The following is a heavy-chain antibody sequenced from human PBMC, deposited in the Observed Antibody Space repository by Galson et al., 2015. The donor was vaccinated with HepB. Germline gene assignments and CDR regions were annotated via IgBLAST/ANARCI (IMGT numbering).Heavy chain of an antibody. CDR3: VINYFDTSGYFDF. V-gene: IGHV1-69*02. Sequence: SVKVSCKASGGTFSNYIMSWVRQAPGQGLEWMGKIIPLFGVSNYAQDFQDRVTITADKSTNITDMEMHSLTSGDTAVYFCVINYFDTSGYFDFWGQGTLVTVSS. J-gene: IGHJ4*02. D-gene: IGHD3-22*01. CDR2: IIPLFGVS. CDR1: GGTFSNYI.